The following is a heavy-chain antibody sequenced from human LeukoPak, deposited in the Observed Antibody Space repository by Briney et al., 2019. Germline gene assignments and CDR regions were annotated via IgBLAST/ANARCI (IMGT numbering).Heavy chain of an antibody. CDR2: INPNSGGT. D-gene: IGHD3-10*01. Sequence: ASVNVSCKASGYTFTGYYMHWVRQAPGQGLEWLGWINPNSGGTNYAQKFQGRVTMTGDTSISTAYMELSRLRSDDTAVYYCARGWSYYGSGSYYIDPHFDYWGQGTLVTVSS. V-gene: IGHV1-2*02. CDR1: GYTFTGYY. CDR3: ARGWSYYGSGSYYIDPHFDY. J-gene: IGHJ4*02.